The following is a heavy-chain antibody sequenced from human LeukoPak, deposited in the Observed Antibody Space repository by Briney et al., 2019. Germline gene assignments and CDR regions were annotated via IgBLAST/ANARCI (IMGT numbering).Heavy chain of an antibody. CDR2: FDPEDGET. Sequence: GASVKVSCKVSGYTLTELSMHWVRQAPGKGLEWMGGFDPEDGETFYAQKFQGRVTMTRDTSISTAYMELSRLRSDDTAVYYCARGWFGETSIDYWGQGTLVTVSS. D-gene: IGHD3-10*01. CDR1: GYTLTELS. V-gene: IGHV1-24*01. CDR3: ARGWFGETSIDY. J-gene: IGHJ4*02.